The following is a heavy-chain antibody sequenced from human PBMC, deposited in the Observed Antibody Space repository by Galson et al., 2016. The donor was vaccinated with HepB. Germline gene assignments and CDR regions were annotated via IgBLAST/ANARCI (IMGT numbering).Heavy chain of an antibody. CDR3: AKDLLLWLGGVDV. CDR2: ISYDGKSE. Sequence: SLRLSCAASGFTFSTYGMHWVRQAPGKGLEWVALISYDGKSESYADSVKGRVTIARDNSKNTLYLQMHSLRGEGTAVYYCAKDLLLWLGGVDVWGKGTTVTVSS. CDR1: GFTFSTYG. V-gene: IGHV3-30*18. D-gene: IGHD3-10*01. J-gene: IGHJ6*04.